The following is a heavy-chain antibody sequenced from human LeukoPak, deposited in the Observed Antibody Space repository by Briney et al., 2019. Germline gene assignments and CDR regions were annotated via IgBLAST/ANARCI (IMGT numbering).Heavy chain of an antibody. CDR1: GGSISGGGYY. V-gene: IGHV4-31*03. D-gene: IGHD4-23*01. CDR3: ARGGGGNSAWFDP. J-gene: IGHJ5*02. CDR2: IYYGGST. Sequence: SETLSLTCTVSGGSISGGGYYCSWIRQHPGKGLEWVGYIYYGGSTYYNPSLKSRVTISVDTSKNQFSLKLTSVTAADTAVYYCARGGGGNSAWFDPWGQGTLVTVSS.